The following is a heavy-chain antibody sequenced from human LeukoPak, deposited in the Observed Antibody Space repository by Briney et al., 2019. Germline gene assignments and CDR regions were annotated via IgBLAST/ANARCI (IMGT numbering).Heavy chain of an antibody. CDR1: GFIFSSYA. CDR2: ISGGDSST. J-gene: IGHJ5*02. D-gene: IGHD6-13*01. Sequence: GGSLRLSCAASGFIFSSYAMNWVRQAPGKGLEWVSVISGGDSSTFYADSVKGRFIISRDNSKNTLYLQMSSLSAEDTAVYYCAKGYSNSSNWFDPWGQGTLVTVSS. V-gene: IGHV3-23*01. CDR3: AKGYSNSSNWFDP.